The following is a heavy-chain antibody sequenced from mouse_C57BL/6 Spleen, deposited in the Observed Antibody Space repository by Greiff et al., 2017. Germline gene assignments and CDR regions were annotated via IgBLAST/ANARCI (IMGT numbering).Heavy chain of an antibody. CDR2: ISYAGSH. CDR3: ARKKIYGSVDY. Sequence: VQLQQSGPGLVKPSQSLSLTCSVTGYSITSGYYWIWLRPFPGNKLEWMGYISYAGSHNDNPSLTNRISITRDTSKNQFFLKLNSVTTEDTATYYCARKKIYGSVDYWGQGTSVTVPS. D-gene: IGHD1-1*01. V-gene: IGHV3-6*01. J-gene: IGHJ4*01. CDR1: GYSITSGYY.